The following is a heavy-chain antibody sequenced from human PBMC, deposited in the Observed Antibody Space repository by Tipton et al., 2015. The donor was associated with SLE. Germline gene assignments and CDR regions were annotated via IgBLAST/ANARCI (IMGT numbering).Heavy chain of an antibody. J-gene: IGHJ3*02. CDR3: ARPFGMYSSSSNVFDI. Sequence: TLSLTCAVSGGSFSSYYWTWIRQPPGKGLEWIGEINHSGSTTYNPSLRSRITISVDTSKNQFSLRLSSVTAADTGVYYCARPFGMYSSSSNVFDIWGQGTMVTVSS. CDR2: INHSGST. CDR1: GGSFSSYY. V-gene: IGHV4-34*01. D-gene: IGHD6-13*01.